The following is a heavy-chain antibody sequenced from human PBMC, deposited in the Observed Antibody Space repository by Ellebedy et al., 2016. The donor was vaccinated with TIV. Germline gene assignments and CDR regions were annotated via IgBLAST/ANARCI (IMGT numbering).Heavy chain of an antibody. Sequence: SETLSLTXTVSGGSISSYYWSWIRQPPGKGLEWIGYIYYSGSTNYNPSLKSRVTISVDMSKNQFSLKLSSVTAADTAVYYCARAMGYYDSSGCIDYWGQGTLVTVSS. CDR3: ARAMGYYDSSGCIDY. D-gene: IGHD3-22*01. J-gene: IGHJ4*02. CDR2: IYYSGST. V-gene: IGHV4-59*12. CDR1: GGSISSYY.